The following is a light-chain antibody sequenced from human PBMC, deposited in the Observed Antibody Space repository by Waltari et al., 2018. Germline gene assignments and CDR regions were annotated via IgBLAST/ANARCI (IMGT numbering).Light chain of an antibody. CDR3: QHHIRYPRT. CDR1: ENVNTA. Sequence: DIQMTQSPYTLSASVGDRVTITCRASENVNTALAWYQLKPWQAPKLLIYQASNLEGWVTTRFSGSGSGTDFTLTISSLQPEDFAFYYCQHHIRYPRTFGQGTKVEVK. J-gene: IGKJ1*01. CDR2: QAS. V-gene: IGKV1-5*03.